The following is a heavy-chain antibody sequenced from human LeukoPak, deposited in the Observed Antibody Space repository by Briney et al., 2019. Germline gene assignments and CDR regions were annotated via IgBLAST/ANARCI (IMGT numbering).Heavy chain of an antibody. D-gene: IGHD3-10*01. CDR3: ARHAEPSGSVGMDV. J-gene: IGHJ6*04. CDR2: IDPSDSYT. V-gene: IGHV5-10-1*01. Sequence: GESLKLSCQGSGYRFTSYWISWVRQMPGKGLEWMGRIDPSDSYTKYSPSFQGHVTISADKSISTAYLQWSSLKASDTAMYYCARHAEPSGSVGMDVWGKGTTVTVSS. CDR1: GYRFTSYW.